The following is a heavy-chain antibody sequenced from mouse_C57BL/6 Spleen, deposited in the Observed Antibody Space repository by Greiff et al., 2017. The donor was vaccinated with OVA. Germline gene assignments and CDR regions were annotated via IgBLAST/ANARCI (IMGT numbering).Heavy chain of an antibody. Sequence: QVQLQQPGAELVKPGASVKLSCKASGYTFTSYWMQWVKQRPGQGLEWIGVIDPSDSYTNYNQKFKGKATLTVDTSSSTAYMQLSSLTSEDSAVYYCARSYYGNYEAYWGQGTTLTVSS. V-gene: IGHV1-50*01. J-gene: IGHJ2*01. CDR1: GYTFTSYW. CDR2: IDPSDSYT. CDR3: ARSYYGNYEAY. D-gene: IGHD2-10*01.